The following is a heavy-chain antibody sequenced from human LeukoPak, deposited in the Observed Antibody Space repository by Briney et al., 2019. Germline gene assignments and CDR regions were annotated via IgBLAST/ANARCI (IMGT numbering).Heavy chain of an antibody. J-gene: IGHJ5*02. CDR3: ARDSDSGTSWTNWFDP. D-gene: IGHD1-26*01. CDR1: GYTFTSYY. Sequence: GASVKVSCKASGYTFTSYYMHWVRQAPGQGLQWMGWINPNSGDTNYAQNFQGRVTMTRDTSISTAYMDLSRLRSGDTAVYYCARDSDSGTSWTNWFDPWGQGTLVTVSS. V-gene: IGHV1-2*02. CDR2: INPNSGDT.